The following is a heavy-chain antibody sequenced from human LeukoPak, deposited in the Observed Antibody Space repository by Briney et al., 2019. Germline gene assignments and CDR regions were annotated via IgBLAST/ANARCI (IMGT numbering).Heavy chain of an antibody. D-gene: IGHD3-22*01. CDR1: GGSFSGYY. V-gene: IGHV4-34*01. CDR2: INHSGST. Sequence: PSETLSLICAVYGGSFSGYYWSWIRQPPGKGLEWIGEINHSGSTNYNPSLKSRVTISVDTSKNQFSLKLSSVTAADTAVYYCARHYALRRGYYYVGSYYFDYWGQGTLVTVSS. J-gene: IGHJ4*02. CDR3: ARHYALRRGYYYVGSYYFDY.